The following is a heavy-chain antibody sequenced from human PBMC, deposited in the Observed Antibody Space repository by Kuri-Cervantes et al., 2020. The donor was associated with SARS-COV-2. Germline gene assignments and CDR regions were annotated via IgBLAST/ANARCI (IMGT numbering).Heavy chain of an antibody. CDR1: RFTFSSYA. V-gene: IGHV3-30-3*01. Sequence: GGSLRLSCAASRFTFSSYAMHWVRQAPGKGLEWVAVISYDGSNKYYADSVKGRFTISRDNSKNTLYLQMNSLRAEDTAVYYCARETELGTDYWGQGTLVTVSS. J-gene: IGHJ4*02. CDR3: ARETELGTDY. D-gene: IGHD7-27*01. CDR2: ISYDGSNK.